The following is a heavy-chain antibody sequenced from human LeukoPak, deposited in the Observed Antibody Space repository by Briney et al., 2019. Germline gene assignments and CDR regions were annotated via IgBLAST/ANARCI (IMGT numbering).Heavy chain of an antibody. D-gene: IGHD3-10*01. CDR2: MNPNSGNT. Sequence: ASVKVSCKASGYTFTSYDINWVRQATGQGLEWMGWMNPNSGNTGYAQKFQGRVTITRNTSISTAYMELSSLRSEDTAVYYCARVYYYGSGSDMDVWGKGTTVTVSS. V-gene: IGHV1-8*03. J-gene: IGHJ6*03. CDR3: ARVYYYGSGSDMDV. CDR1: GYTFTSYD.